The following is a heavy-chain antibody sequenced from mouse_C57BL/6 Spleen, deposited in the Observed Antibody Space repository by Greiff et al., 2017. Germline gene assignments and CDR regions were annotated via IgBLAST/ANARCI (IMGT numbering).Heavy chain of an antibody. CDR1: GYTFPSYW. Sequence: QVQLKQPGTDLVKPGASVKLSCTASGYTFPSYWMHWVKQRPGQGLEWIGNINTSNGGTNYTEKFKSMATLTVDKSSSTAYMQLISLTSEDSAVYYCASSYYYGFMDYWGQGTSVTVSS. CDR2: INTSNGGT. CDR3: ASSYYYGFMDY. V-gene: IGHV1-53*01. D-gene: IGHD1-1*01. J-gene: IGHJ4*01.